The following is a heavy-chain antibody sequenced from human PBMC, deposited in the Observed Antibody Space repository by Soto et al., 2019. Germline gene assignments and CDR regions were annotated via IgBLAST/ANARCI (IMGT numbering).Heavy chain of an antibody. CDR2: IIPIFGTA. Sequence: SVKVSCKASGGTFSSYAISWVRQAPGYVLEWIGGIIPIFGTANYAQKFQGRVTITADESTSTAYMELSSLRSDDTAVYYCARVKMVRGPPGYFDYWGQGTLVTVSS. D-gene: IGHD3-10*01. CDR3: ARVKMVRGPPGYFDY. J-gene: IGHJ4*02. CDR1: GGTFSSYA. V-gene: IGHV1-69*13.